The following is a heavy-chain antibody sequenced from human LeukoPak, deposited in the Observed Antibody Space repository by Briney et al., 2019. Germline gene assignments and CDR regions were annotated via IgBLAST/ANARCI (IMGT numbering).Heavy chain of an antibody. Sequence: PSETLSLTCAVSGVSISSGGYSWSWIRQPPGKALEWIGYIYHSGSTDHSPSLKGRVTISVDRSKNQFSLKLSSVTAADTAVYYCARVGSGWYSFRWFDPWGQGTLVTVSS. D-gene: IGHD6-19*01. CDR2: IYHSGST. V-gene: IGHV4-30-2*01. CDR1: GVSISSGGYS. J-gene: IGHJ5*02. CDR3: ARVGSGWYSFRWFDP.